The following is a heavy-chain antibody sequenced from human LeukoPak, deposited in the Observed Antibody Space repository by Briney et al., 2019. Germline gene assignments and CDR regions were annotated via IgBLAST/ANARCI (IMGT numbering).Heavy chain of an antibody. CDR1: GFTFSSYE. V-gene: IGHV3-48*03. Sequence: GGSLRLSCAASGFTFSSYEMNWVRQAPGKGLEWVSYISSSGSTIYYADSVKGRFTISRDNAKNSLYLQMNSLRAEDTAVYYCARIAAAGLDDAFDIWGQGTMATISS. CDR2: ISSSGSTI. J-gene: IGHJ3*02. CDR3: ARIAAAGLDDAFDI. D-gene: IGHD6-13*01.